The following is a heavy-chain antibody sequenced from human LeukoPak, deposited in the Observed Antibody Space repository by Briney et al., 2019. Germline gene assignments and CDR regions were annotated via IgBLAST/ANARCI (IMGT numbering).Heavy chain of an antibody. CDR1: GYTLTELS. CDR3: AREGRDGYKSSNFDY. CDR2: FDPEDGET. D-gene: IGHD5-24*01. J-gene: IGHJ4*02. V-gene: IGHV1-24*01. Sequence: EASVTVSFKVSGYTLTELSMHWVRQAPGKGLEWMGGFDPEDGETIYAQKFQGRVTMTEDTSTDTAYMELSSLRSEDTAVYYCAREGRDGYKSSNFDYWGQGTLVTVSS.